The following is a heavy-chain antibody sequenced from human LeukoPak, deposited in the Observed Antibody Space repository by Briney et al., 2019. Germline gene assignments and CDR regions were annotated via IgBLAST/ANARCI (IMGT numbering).Heavy chain of an antibody. V-gene: IGHV1-8*03. D-gene: IGHD6-19*01. Sequence: GASVKVSCKASGYTFTSYDINWVRQATGQGLEWMGWMNPNSGNTGCAQKFQGRVTITRNTSISTAYMELSSLRSEDTAVYYCARGPVLWLVRLVGYMDVWGKGTTVTVSS. CDR1: GYTFTSYD. CDR2: MNPNSGNT. CDR3: ARGPVLWLVRLVGYMDV. J-gene: IGHJ6*03.